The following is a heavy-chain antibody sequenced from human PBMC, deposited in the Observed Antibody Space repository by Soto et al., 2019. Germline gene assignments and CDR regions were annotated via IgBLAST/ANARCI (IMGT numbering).Heavy chain of an antibody. D-gene: IGHD2-15*01. V-gene: IGHV4-59*01. J-gene: IGHJ4*02. CDR2: ISYSGST. CDR1: GGSISSYY. CDR3: ARADPDASVGY. Sequence: SETLSLTCTVSGGSISSYYWTWLRQSPGRGLESIGYISYSGSTYYNPSLKSRVTISADTSKNQFSLRMNSMIAADTAVYYCARADPDASVGYWGQGTLVTVSS.